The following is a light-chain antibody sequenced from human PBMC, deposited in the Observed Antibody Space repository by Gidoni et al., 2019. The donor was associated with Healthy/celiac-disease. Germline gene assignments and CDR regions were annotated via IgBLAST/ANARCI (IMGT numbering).Light chain of an antibody. CDR2: AAS. CDR3: RQSYSTPLA. V-gene: IGKV1-39*01. J-gene: IGKJ3*01. CDR1: QTLSSY. Sequence: DIQMTPSPSSLPASVGDRATITCRASQTLSSYLHWYQQKPGNAPKLLIYAASSMQLGVPSRFSGRGSGTDYTLTISSLQPEDFATYYCRQSYSTPLAFXXXTKVDIK.